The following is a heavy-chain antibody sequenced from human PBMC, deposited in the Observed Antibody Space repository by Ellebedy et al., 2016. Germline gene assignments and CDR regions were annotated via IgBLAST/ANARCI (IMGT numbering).Heavy chain of an antibody. D-gene: IGHD6-19*01. J-gene: IGHJ4*02. CDR1: GFTFSNAW. CDR3: ARGGSGWRSFDY. Sequence: GGSLRLXCAASGFTFSNAWMSWVRQAPGKGLEWVARTRNKANSYSTEYAASVKGRFTISRDESMNSLHLQMNSLTTEDTAVYYCARGGSGWRSFDYWGQGTQVTVSS. CDR2: TRNKANSYST. V-gene: IGHV3-72*01.